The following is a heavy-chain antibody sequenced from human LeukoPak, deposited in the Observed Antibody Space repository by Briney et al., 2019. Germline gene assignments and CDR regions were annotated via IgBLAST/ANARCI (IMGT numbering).Heavy chain of an antibody. CDR2: IIPIFGTA. J-gene: IGHJ4*02. D-gene: IGHD5-12*01. V-gene: IGHV1-69*13. Sequence: SVTVSCKASGGTFSSYAISWVRQAPGQGLEWMGGIIPIFGTANYAQKFQGRVTITADESTSPAYMELSSLRSEDTAVYYCARSTRGYSGYDFDYWGQGTLVTVSS. CDR3: ARSTRGYSGYDFDY. CDR1: GGTFSSYA.